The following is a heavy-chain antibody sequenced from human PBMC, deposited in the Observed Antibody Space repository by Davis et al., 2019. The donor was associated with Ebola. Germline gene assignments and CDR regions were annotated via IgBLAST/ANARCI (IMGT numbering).Heavy chain of an antibody. D-gene: IGHD5-12*01. V-gene: IGHV1-2*06. J-gene: IGHJ5*02. CDR3: ARSARFSGYDYGWFDP. CDR1: GYTFTAHF. Sequence: ASVPVSCKASGYTFTAHFIHWVRQPPGQGLEWMGRINPNSGGTSYAQKSQGRVTMTKDTSISTAYMELTGLRSDDSALYYCARSARFSGYDYGWFDPWGQGALVSVSP. CDR2: INPNSGGT.